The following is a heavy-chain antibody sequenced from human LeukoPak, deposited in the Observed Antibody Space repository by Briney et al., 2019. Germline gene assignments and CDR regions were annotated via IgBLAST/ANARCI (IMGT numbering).Heavy chain of an antibody. J-gene: IGHJ4*02. D-gene: IGHD1-14*01. V-gene: IGHV4-61*01. Sequence: SETLSLTCTVSGGSVSGGNYYCSWTRQSPGKGLEGIGYIHYSGSTVYSPSLKSRFTMSIDTSKNQFSLNLSSVTAADTAVYYCARTGSTGGYWGQGTLVTVSS. CDR2: IHYSGST. CDR3: ARTGSTGGY. CDR1: GGSVSGGNYY.